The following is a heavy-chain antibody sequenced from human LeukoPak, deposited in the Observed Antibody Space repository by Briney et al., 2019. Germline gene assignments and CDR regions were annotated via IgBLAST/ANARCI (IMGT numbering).Heavy chain of an antibody. CDR2: ISGSGGNT. CDR1: GFTFSSYE. V-gene: IGHV3-23*01. J-gene: IGHJ4*02. Sequence: GGSLRLSCAASGFTFSSYEMNWVRQAPGKGLEWVSAISGSGGNTYYADSVRGRFTISRDNSKNTLYLQMNSLRAEDTAIYYCAKVSWANYFDYWGQGTLVTVSS. CDR3: AKVSWANYFDY. D-gene: IGHD6-13*01.